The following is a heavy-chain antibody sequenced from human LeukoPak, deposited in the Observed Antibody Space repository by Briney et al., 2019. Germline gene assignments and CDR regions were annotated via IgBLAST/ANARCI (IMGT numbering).Heavy chain of an antibody. V-gene: IGHV3-30-3*01. CDR3: ARTGGTIFGCGMDV. CDR2: ISYDGSNK. Sequence: GGSLRLSCAASGFTFSSYAMHWVRQAPGKGLEWVAVISYDGSNKYYADSVKGRFTISRDNSKNTLYLQMNSLRAEDTAVYYCARTGGTIFGCGMDVWGQGTTVTVSS. J-gene: IGHJ6*02. CDR1: GFTFSSYA. D-gene: IGHD3-3*01.